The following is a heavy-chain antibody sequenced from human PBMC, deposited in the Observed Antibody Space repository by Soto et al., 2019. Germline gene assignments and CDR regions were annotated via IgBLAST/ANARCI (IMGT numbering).Heavy chain of an antibody. CDR2: IYHSGST. CDR1: GGSISSGGYS. CDR3: ARGPPGDYDRFDP. D-gene: IGHD4-17*01. Sequence: SETLSLTCAVSGGSISSGGYSWSWIRQPPGKGLEWIGYIYHSGSTYYNPSLKSRVTISVDRSKNQFSLKLSSVTAADTAVYYCARGPPGDYDRFDPWGQGTLVTVSS. J-gene: IGHJ5*02. V-gene: IGHV4-30-2*01.